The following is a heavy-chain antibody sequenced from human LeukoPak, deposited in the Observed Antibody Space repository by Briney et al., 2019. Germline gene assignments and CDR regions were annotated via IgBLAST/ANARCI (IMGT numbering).Heavy chain of an antibody. V-gene: IGHV4-34*01. CDR3: ARALYYDFWSGYPSFDY. J-gene: IGHJ4*02. D-gene: IGHD3-3*01. CDR2: INHSGST. CDR1: GGSFSGYY. Sequence: SETLSLTCAVYGGSFSGYYWSWIRQPPGKGLEWIGEINHSGSTNYNPSLKSRVTISVDTSKNQFSLKLSSVTAADTAVFYCARALYYDFWSGYPSFDYWGRGTLVTVSS.